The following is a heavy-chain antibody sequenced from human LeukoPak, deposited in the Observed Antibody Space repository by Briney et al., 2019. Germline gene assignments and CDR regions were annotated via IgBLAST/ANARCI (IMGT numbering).Heavy chain of an antibody. J-gene: IGHJ6*03. V-gene: IGHV4-59*01. CDR2: ISYSGST. CDR3: ARHVTAYYYMGV. CDR1: GGSISSYY. Sequence: PSETLSLTCTVSGGSISSYYWSWIRQPPGKGLEWIGYISYSGSTNYNPSLKSRVTISVETSKNQFSLKLSSVTAADTAVYYCARHVTAYYYMGVWGKGTTVTISS. D-gene: IGHD5-18*01.